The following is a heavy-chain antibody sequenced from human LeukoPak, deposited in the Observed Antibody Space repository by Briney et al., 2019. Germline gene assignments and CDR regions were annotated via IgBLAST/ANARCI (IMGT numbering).Heavy chain of an antibody. CDR2: IRRDGYGQ. CDR1: GFTFRNTW. D-gene: IGHD2-15*01. Sequence: TGGSLRLSCAASGFTFRNTWMGWVRQAPGKGLEWVANIRRDGYGQLYVGSVKGRFTISRDNDKNLLYLQMNSLRAEDTAVYYCAKHGAYCFGYWGQGALVTVSS. V-gene: IGHV3-7*01. J-gene: IGHJ4*02. CDR3: AKHGAYCFGY.